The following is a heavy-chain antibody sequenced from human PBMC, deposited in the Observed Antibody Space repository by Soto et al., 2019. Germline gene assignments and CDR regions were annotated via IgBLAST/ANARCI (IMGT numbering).Heavy chain of an antibody. CDR3: ATELGAKPESPFDS. D-gene: IGHD2-2*02. Sequence: QVQLVQSGAEVKKPGSSVKVSCKASGVTFSSETISWVRQAPGQGLEWVGGIIPLFGTANYAQKFQGRVTINADESTRTLYIELRSLRSDDSAVYYCATELGAKPESPFDSWGQGTLVNVSS. CDR2: IIPLFGTA. CDR1: GVTFSSET. J-gene: IGHJ4*02. V-gene: IGHV1-69*01.